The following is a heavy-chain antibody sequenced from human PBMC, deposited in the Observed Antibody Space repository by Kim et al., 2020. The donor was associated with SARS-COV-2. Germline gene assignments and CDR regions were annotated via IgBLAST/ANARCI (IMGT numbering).Heavy chain of an antibody. D-gene: IGHD6-19*01. V-gene: IGHV3-48*03. CDR1: GFTFSSYE. CDR3: ARDGSRVYSRGWYSAGPPFHL. CDR2: ISSSGSTI. Sequence: GGSLRLSCAASGFTFSSYEMNWVRQAPGKGLEWVSYISSSGSTINYADSVKGRFTISRDNAKNSLYLQMNSLRAEDTAVYYCARDGSRVYSRGWYSAGPPFHLWGRGTLVTVSS. J-gene: IGHJ2*01.